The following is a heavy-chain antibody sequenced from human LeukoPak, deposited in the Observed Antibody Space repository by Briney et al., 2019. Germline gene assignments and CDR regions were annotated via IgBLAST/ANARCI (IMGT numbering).Heavy chain of an antibody. Sequence: GRSLRLSCAASGFTFSTYAMHWVRQAPGKGLEWVSVISYGGNNKYYADSVKGRFTISRDDSKNTLYLQINSLRDDDTAVCYCTKGTAPSIAAAAYNWGQGTLVTVSS. V-gene: IGHV3-30*18. CDR3: TKGTAPSIAAAAYN. D-gene: IGHD6-25*01. J-gene: IGHJ4*02. CDR1: GFTFSTYA. CDR2: ISYGGNNK.